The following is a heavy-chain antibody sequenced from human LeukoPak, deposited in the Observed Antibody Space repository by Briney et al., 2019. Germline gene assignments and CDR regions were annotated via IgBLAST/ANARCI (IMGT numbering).Heavy chain of an antibody. J-gene: IGHJ4*02. CDR1: GFTFSSYA. CDR3: VKGGYYGSGSYYTSFDY. CDR2: ISSNGGST. D-gene: IGHD3-10*01. V-gene: IGHV3-64D*06. Sequence: PGGSLRLSCSASGFTFSSYAMHWVRQAPGKGLEYVSAISSNGGSTYYADSVKGRFTISRDNSKNTLYLQMSSLRADDTAVYYCVKGGYYGSGSYYTSFDYWGQGTLVTVSS.